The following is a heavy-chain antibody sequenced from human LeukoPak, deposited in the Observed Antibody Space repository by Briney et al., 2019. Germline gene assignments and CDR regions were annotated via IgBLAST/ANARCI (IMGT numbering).Heavy chain of an antibody. D-gene: IGHD3-10*01. J-gene: IGHJ4*02. CDR1: GGSISSSSYY. V-gene: IGHV4-39*01. CDR3: ARLDFNRGVNDY. CDR2: IYYSGST. Sequence: SETLSLTCTVPGGSISSSSYYWGWIRQPPGKGLEWTGSIYYSGSTYYNPSLKSRVTISVDTSKNQFSLKLSSVTAADTAVYYCARLDFNRGVNDYWGQGTLVTVSS.